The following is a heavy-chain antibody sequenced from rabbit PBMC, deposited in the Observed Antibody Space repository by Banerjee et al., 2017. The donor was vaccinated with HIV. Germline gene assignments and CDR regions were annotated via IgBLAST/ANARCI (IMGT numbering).Heavy chain of an antibody. CDR1: GFDFSNYG. J-gene: IGHJ4*01. CDR3: VRGDGAYAGYDGL. D-gene: IGHD7-1*01. CDR2: IDPVFGSP. V-gene: IGHV1S47*01. Sequence: EESGGDLVKPGASLTLSCKASGFDFSNYGVSWVRQAPGKGLEWIGYIDPVFGSPYYANWVNGRFTISSHNAQNTVSLQMNSLTGADTATYFCVRGDGAYAGYDGLWGQGTLVTVS.